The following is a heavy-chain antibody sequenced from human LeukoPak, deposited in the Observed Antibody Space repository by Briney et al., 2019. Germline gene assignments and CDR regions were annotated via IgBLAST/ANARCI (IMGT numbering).Heavy chain of an antibody. V-gene: IGHV3-23*01. CDR1: GFTFSSYA. CDR2: ISGSGGST. J-gene: IGHJ4*02. Sequence: GGSLRLSCAASGFTFSSYAMSWVRQAPGKGLEWVSAISGSGGSTYYADSVKGRFTISRDNAKNSLYLQMNSLRAEDTATYYCARGGAPTQPWTNDYWGQGTLVTVSS. D-gene: IGHD5-18*01. CDR3: ARGGAPTQPWTNDY.